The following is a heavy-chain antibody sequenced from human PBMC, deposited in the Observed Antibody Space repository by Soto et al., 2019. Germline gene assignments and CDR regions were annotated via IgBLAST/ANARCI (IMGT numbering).Heavy chain of an antibody. J-gene: IGHJ6*02. CDR2: IDPSDSYT. Sequence: PGESLKISCKGSGYSFTSYWISWVRQVPGKGLEWMGRIDPSDSYTNYSPSFQGHVTISADKSISTAYLRWSSLKASDTAMYYCARTSMQSRGYSYGHGGMDVWGQGTTVTVSS. CDR1: GYSFTSYW. V-gene: IGHV5-10-1*01. D-gene: IGHD5-18*01. CDR3: ARTSMQSRGYSYGHGGMDV.